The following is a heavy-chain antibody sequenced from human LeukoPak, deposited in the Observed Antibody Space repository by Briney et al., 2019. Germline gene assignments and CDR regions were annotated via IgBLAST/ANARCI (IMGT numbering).Heavy chain of an antibody. D-gene: IGHD6-13*01. CDR1: GYSFTSCW. Sequence: PGESLKISCKGSGYSFTSCWIGWVRQMPGKGLEWMGIIYPGDSDTRYSPSFQGQVTISADKSISTAYLQWSSLKASDTAMYYCARHGYSSSWYTNWSYYYYMDVWGKGTTVTVSS. CDR3: ARHGYSSSWYTNWSYYYYMDV. CDR2: IYPGDSDT. V-gene: IGHV5-51*01. J-gene: IGHJ6*03.